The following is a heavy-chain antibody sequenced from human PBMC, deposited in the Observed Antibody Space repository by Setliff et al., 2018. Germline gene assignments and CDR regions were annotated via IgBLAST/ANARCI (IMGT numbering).Heavy chain of an antibody. CDR2: IIPIFGTA. CDR3: ARGRHPPWSGYPYYYMDV. D-gene: IGHD3-3*01. CDR1: GGTFSSYA. Sequence: ASVKVSCKASGGTFSSYAISWVRQAPGQGLDWMGRIIPIFGTANYAQKFRGRVTITADKSTSTAYMELSSLRSEDTAVYYCARGRHPPWSGYPYYYMDVWGKGTTVTVSS. V-gene: IGHV1-69*06. J-gene: IGHJ6*03.